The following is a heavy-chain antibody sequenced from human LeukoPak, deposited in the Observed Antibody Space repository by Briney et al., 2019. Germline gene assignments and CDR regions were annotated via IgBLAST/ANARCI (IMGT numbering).Heavy chain of an antibody. CDR2: IYTSGST. CDR1: GGSISSGSYY. J-gene: IGHJ4*02. Sequence: SETLSLTCTVSGGSISSGSYYWSWIRQPAGKGLEWIGRIYTSGSTNYNPSLKSRVTISVDTSKNQFSLKLSSVTAADTAVYYCARGSLVVVPAAIDYWGQGTLVTVSS. V-gene: IGHV4-61*02. CDR3: ARGSLVVVPAAIDY. D-gene: IGHD2-2*01.